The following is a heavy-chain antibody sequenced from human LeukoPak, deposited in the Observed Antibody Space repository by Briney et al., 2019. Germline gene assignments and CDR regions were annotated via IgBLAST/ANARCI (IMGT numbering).Heavy chain of an antibody. D-gene: IGHD3-22*01. J-gene: IGHJ3*02. CDR3: AKKWSGDYDSSGVNDAFDI. CDR2: ISYDGSNK. V-gene: IGHV3-30*04. Sequence: GGSLRLSCAASGFTFSSYAMHWVRQAPGKGLEWVAVISYDGSNKYYADSVKGRFTISRDNSKNTLYLQMSSLRAEDTAVYYCAKKWSGDYDSSGVNDAFDIWGQGTMVTVSS. CDR1: GFTFSSYA.